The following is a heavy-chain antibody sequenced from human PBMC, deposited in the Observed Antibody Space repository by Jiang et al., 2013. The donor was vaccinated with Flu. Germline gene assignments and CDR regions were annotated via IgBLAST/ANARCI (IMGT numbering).Heavy chain of an antibody. CDR2: IYYSGST. D-gene: IGHD2-21*02. J-gene: IGHJ5*02. CDR3: AIAAPTCGGDCYILDP. V-gene: IGHV4-39*01. CDR1: GGSISSSSYY. Sequence: PGLVKPSETLSLTCTVSGGSISSSSYYWGWIRQPPGKGLEWIGSIYYSGSTYYNPSLKSRVTISVDTSKNQFSLKLSSVTAADTAVYYCAIAAPTCGGDCYILDPWGQGTLVTVSS.